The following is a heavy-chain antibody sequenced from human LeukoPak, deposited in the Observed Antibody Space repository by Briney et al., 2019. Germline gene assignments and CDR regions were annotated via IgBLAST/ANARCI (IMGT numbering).Heavy chain of an antibody. CDR1: AFSFSNYD. J-gene: IGHJ4*02. CDR2: ISFDGSNK. V-gene: IGHV3-30-3*01. D-gene: IGHD1-26*01. Sequence: PGGSLRLPCTASAFSFSNYDMNWVRQAPGKGPEWVAVISFDGSNKYYADSVKGRFTISRDNSKNTLYLQMNSLRPEDTAVYYCAARTIVGAPVNLDYWGQGTLVTVSS. CDR3: AARTIVGAPVNLDY.